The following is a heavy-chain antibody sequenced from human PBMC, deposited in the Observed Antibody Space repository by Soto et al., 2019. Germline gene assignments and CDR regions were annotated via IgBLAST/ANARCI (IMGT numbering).Heavy chain of an antibody. Sequence: SVKVSCKASGGTFSSYAISWVRQAPGQGLEWMGGIIPIVGTANYAQKFQGRFTITADESTSTAYMELSSLRSEDTAVYYCARESLEINSSGTEGGSFDYWGQGTLVTVSS. CDR1: GGTFSSYA. J-gene: IGHJ4*02. V-gene: IGHV1-69*13. D-gene: IGHD6-19*01. CDR2: IIPIVGTA. CDR3: ARESLEINSSGTEGGSFDY.